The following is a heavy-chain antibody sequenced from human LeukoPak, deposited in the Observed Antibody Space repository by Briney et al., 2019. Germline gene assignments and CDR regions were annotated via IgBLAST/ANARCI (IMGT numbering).Heavy chain of an antibody. Sequence: PSETLSLTCTVSGGSIGTYYWSWIRQPPGKGLEYLGYIYHTGTTSYNPSLKSRVTISVDTSKNQFSLKLSSVTAADTAVYYCAARRAYYFDYWGQGTLVTVSS. CDR3: AARRAYYFDY. V-gene: IGHV4-59*01. J-gene: IGHJ4*02. CDR1: GGSIGTYY. CDR2: IYHTGTT.